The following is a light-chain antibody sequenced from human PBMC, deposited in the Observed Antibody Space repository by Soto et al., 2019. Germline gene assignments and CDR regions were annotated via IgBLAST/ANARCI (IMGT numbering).Light chain of an antibody. CDR3: QSYGSSLSGVV. CDR1: SSNIGAGYD. CDR2: GNI. J-gene: IGLJ2*01. V-gene: IGLV1-40*01. Sequence: QSVLTQPPSVSGAPGQRVTISCTGSSSNIGAGYDVHWYLQLPGTAPKLLIYGNINRPSGVPDRFSGSKSGTSASLAITGLQAEDEADYYCQSYGSSLSGVVFGGGTKLTVL.